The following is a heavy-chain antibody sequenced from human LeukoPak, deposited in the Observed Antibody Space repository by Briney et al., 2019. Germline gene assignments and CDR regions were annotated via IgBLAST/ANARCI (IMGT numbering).Heavy chain of an antibody. Sequence: SETLSLTCAVSGGSISSSNWWSWVRQPPGKGLEWIGEIYHSGSTNYNPSLKSRVTISVDTSKNQFSLKLSSVTAADTAVYYCARGRKYYDFWSGRLRNWFDPWGQGTLVTVSS. V-gene: IGHV4-4*02. CDR1: GGSISSSNW. J-gene: IGHJ5*02. D-gene: IGHD3-3*01. CDR2: IYHSGST. CDR3: ARGRKYYDFWSGRLRNWFDP.